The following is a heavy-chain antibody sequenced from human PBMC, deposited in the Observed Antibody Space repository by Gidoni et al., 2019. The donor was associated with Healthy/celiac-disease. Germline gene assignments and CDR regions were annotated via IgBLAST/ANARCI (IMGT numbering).Heavy chain of an antibody. V-gene: IGHV3-74*01. D-gene: IGHD6-13*01. Sequence: EVQLVESGGGLVQPGGSLRLSCAASGFTFSSYWMHWVRQAPGKGLVWVARINSDGSSTSYADSVKGRFTISRDNAKNTLYLQMNSLRAEDTAVYYCARDLSSSWYYYYGMDVWGQGTTVTVSS. CDR1: GFTFSSYW. CDR3: ARDLSSSWYYYYGMDV. J-gene: IGHJ6*02. CDR2: INSDGSST.